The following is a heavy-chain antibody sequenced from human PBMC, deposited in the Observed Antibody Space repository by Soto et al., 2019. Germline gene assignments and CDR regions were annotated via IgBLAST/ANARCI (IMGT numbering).Heavy chain of an antibody. V-gene: IGHV3-23*01. Sequence: QPGGSLRLSCAASGFTFSSYAMSWVRQAPGKGLEWVSAISGSGGSTYYADSVKGRFTISRDNSKNTLYLQMNSLRAEDTAVYYCAKAFSYDFWSGYSGGSKSAYGMDVWGQGTTVTVSS. CDR3: AKAFSYDFWSGYSGGSKSAYGMDV. CDR2: ISGSGGST. CDR1: GFTFSSYA. D-gene: IGHD3-3*01. J-gene: IGHJ6*02.